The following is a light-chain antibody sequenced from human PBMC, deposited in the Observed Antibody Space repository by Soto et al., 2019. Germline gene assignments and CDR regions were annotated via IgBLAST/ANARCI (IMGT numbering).Light chain of an antibody. J-gene: IGKJ1*01. V-gene: IGKV1-39*01. CDR1: QGISTY. Sequence: DIQMTQSPSSLSASVGNRVTITCRASQGISTYLNWYQQKPGKAPKLLIYAASSLQSGVPSRFSGSGSETDFTLTISSLQPEEFATYSCQQSYSTTWTVGQGTKVDIK. CDR3: QQSYSTTWT. CDR2: AAS.